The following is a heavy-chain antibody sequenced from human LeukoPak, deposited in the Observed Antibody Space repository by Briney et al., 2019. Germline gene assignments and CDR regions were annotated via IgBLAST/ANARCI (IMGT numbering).Heavy chain of an antibody. CDR1: GFTFNSYA. V-gene: IGHV3-23*01. CDR3: GKTTVGYSSGRYPGWPVDY. Sequence: PGGSLRLSCAASGFTFNSYAMYWVRQAPGKGLEWISGIFGSGGSPHYADSVKGRFTISRDNFQNTVYLQLGSLRVEDTAVCYCGKTTVGYSSGRYPGWPVDYWGQGALVTVSS. J-gene: IGHJ4*02. CDR2: IFGSGGSP. D-gene: IGHD2-15*01.